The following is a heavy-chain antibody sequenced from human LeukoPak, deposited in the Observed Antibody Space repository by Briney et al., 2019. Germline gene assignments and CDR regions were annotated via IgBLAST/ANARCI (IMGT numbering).Heavy chain of an antibody. Sequence: GGSLRLSCAASGFTFSSYAMHWVRQAPGEGLEWVAVISYDGSNKYYADSVKGRFTISRDNSKNTLYLQMNSLRAEDTAVYYCARDGWELRYFDYWGQGTLVTVSS. CDR3: ARDGWELRYFDY. CDR2: ISYDGSNK. V-gene: IGHV3-30*04. J-gene: IGHJ4*02. D-gene: IGHD1-26*01. CDR1: GFTFSSYA.